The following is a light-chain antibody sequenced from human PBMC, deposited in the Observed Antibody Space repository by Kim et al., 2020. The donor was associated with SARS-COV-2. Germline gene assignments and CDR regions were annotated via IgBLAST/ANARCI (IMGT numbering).Light chain of an antibody. V-gene: IGLV1-40*01. Sequence: QRVTHSGTGGRSNIGAGYAVPCYRQLPGKAPILLIYGTSSRPSGVPDRLSGSKSGTSASLAITGLQADDEADYYCQSYDTSLSGYVFGTGTKVTVL. CDR2: GTS. CDR1: RSNIGAGYA. J-gene: IGLJ1*01. CDR3: QSYDTSLSGYV.